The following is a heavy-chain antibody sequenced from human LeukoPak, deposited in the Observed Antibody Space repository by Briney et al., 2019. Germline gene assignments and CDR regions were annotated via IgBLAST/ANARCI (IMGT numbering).Heavy chain of an antibody. Sequence: ASVTVSCKASGYTFTSYDITWVRQATGQGLEWMGWMNPNSGNPGYAQKFQGRVTMTRNSSTNTAYMELSSLRAEDTAVYYCATQAFQLLWFGELYNYWGQGTLVTVSS. V-gene: IGHV1-8*01. CDR1: GYTFTSYD. CDR3: ATQAFQLLWFGELYNY. CDR2: MNPNSGNP. D-gene: IGHD3-10*01. J-gene: IGHJ4*02.